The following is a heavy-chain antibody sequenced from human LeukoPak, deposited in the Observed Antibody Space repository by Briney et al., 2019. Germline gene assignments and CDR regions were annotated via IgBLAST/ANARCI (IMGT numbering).Heavy chain of an antibody. CDR1: GFTFDDYA. J-gene: IGHJ4*02. Sequence: HPGGSLRLSCAASGFTFDDYAMHWVRQAPGKGLEWVSGISWNSGSIGYADSVKGRFTISRDNAKNSLYLQMNSLRAEDTALYYCAKARGSSGYYSYYFDYWGQGTLVTVSS. D-gene: IGHD3-22*01. CDR3: AKARGSSGYYSYYFDY. CDR2: ISWNSGSI. V-gene: IGHV3-9*01.